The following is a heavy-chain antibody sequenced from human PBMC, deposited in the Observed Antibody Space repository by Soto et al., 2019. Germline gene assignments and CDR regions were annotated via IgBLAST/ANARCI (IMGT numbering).Heavy chain of an antibody. Sequence: QLQLQESGPGLVKPSETLSLTCTVSGGSISSSTYYWGWIRQPPGKGLEWIGTILYSRSTYFNPSLKSRVTISVDTSKNQFSLKLSSVTAADTAVYYCARSLGFCISTSCYPDAFDIWGQVTMVTVSS. CDR1: GGSISSSTYY. CDR3: ARSLGFCISTSCYPDAFDI. V-gene: IGHV4-39*01. J-gene: IGHJ3*02. D-gene: IGHD2-2*01. CDR2: ILYSRST.